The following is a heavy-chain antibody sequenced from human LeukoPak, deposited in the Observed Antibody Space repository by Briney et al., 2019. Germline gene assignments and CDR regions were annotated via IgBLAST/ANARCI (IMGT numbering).Heavy chain of an antibody. Sequence: GGSLRLSRAASGFTFRSFEMNWVRQAPGKGLEWISFISGSGSTIYYADSVKGRFTISRDNAKNSLSLQMNSLRAEDTAIYYCARATNWSDGFDPWGQGTLVTVSS. CDR3: ARATNWSDGFDP. D-gene: IGHD3-3*01. V-gene: IGHV3-48*03. CDR2: ISGSGSTI. J-gene: IGHJ5*02. CDR1: GFTFRSFE.